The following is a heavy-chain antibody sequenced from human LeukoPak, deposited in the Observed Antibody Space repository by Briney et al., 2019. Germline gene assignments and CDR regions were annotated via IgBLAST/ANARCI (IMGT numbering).Heavy chain of an antibody. CDR2: INSDGSST. CDR3: ARVAIGCSSTSCYLDYYYYMDV. J-gene: IGHJ6*03. CDR1: GFTFSSYW. V-gene: IGHV3-74*01. Sequence: GGSLRLSCAASGFTFSSYWMYWFRQAPGKGLVWVSRINSDGSSTRYADSVKGRFTISRDNAKNTLFLQMNSLRAEDTGVYFCARVAIGCSSTSCYLDYYYYMDVWAKGPRSPSP. D-gene: IGHD2-2*01.